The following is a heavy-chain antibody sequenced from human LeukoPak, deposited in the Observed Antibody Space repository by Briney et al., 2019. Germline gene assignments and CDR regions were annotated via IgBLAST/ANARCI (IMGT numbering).Heavy chain of an antibody. CDR2: ISISGGTT. D-gene: IGHD1-26*01. CDR3: AKDVGKWESLHFFDY. J-gene: IGHJ4*02. Sequence: GGSLRLSCTASAFAFSNHAMSWVRQAPGKGLEWVSSISISGGTTYYADSVTGRFTISRDNSRNTLYLQMNSLRGDDTAVYYCAKDVGKWESLHFFDYWGQGTLVTVSS. V-gene: IGHV3-23*01. CDR1: AFAFSNHA.